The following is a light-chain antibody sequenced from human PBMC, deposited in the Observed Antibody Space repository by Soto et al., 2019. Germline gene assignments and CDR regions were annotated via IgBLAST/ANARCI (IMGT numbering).Light chain of an antibody. CDR3: QTWGTGIGV. V-gene: IGLV4-69*01. Sequence: QPVLTQSPSASASLGASVKLTCNLSSGHSSYAIAWHQQQPEKGPRYLMKLNSDGSHSKGDGIPDRFSGSSSGAERYLTNSSLQSEDEADYYCQTWGTGIGVFGGGTKLTVL. CDR2: LNSDGSH. CDR1: SGHSSYA. J-gene: IGLJ3*02.